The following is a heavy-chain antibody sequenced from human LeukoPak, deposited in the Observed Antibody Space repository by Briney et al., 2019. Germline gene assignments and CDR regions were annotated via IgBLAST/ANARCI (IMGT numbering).Heavy chain of an antibody. CDR3: AKDHSQNFDY. CDR2: LRRDGSGK. CDR1: GFTFSNYG. Sequence: GGSLRLSCAASGFTFSNYGMHWVRQAPGKGLEWVAFLRRDGSGKYYADSVKGRFTISRDNSKNTVCLQMNSLRPEDTAVYYCAKDHSQNFDYWGQGTLVTVSS. J-gene: IGHJ4*02. D-gene: IGHD5-18*01. V-gene: IGHV3-30*02.